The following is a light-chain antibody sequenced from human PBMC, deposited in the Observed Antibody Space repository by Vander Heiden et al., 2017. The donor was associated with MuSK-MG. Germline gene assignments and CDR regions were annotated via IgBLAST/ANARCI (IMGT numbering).Light chain of an antibody. Sequence: SSELTQDPAVSVAFSQTVKITCQGDSLRSYYASWYQQKPGQAPVLVFYGKDNRPSGIPDRVSGSSSGDTASLTITGAQAEDEADYYCNSRDSSGQPVVFGGGTKLTVL. CDR1: SLRSYY. CDR2: GKD. J-gene: IGLJ3*02. CDR3: NSRDSSGQPVV. V-gene: IGLV3-19*01.